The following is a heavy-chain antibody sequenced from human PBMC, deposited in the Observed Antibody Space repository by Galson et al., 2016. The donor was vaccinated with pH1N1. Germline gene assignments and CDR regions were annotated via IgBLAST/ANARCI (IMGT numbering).Heavy chain of an antibody. Sequence: SLRLSCAASGFTFSRSGMHWVRQAPGPGLEWVATIRYDGSSEYYGDSVRGRFTISRDNSKNTLYLQMTSLRAEDTALYYCARDAGLDWNFDYWGQGTLVTVSS. D-gene: IGHD3/OR15-3a*01. J-gene: IGHJ4*02. CDR3: ARDAGLDWNFDY. CDR1: GFTFSRSG. V-gene: IGHV3-33*01. CDR2: IRYDGSSE.